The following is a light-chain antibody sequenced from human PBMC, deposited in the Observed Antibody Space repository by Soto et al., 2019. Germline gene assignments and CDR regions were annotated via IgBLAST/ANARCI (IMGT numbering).Light chain of an antibody. CDR3: SSYTRSSTVV. CDR1: SSDVGGYNY. J-gene: IGLJ2*01. Sequence: QSALTQPASVSGSPGQSISISCTGTSSDVGGYNYVSWYQQHPGKAPKLIIYDVTNRPSGISSRFSGSKSGNTASLTISGLQAEDEADYYCSSYTRSSTVVFGGGIKLTVL. V-gene: IGLV2-14*01. CDR2: DVT.